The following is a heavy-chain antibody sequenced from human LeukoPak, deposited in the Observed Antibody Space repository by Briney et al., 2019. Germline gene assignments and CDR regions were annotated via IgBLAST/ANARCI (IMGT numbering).Heavy chain of an antibody. D-gene: IGHD6-13*01. Sequence: MSSETLSLTCAVYGGSFSGYYWSCIRQRPGKGLEWIGEINHSGSTNYNPSLKSRVTISVDTSKNQFSLKLSSVTAADTAVYYCARGPRQQLRNYYYYYYMDVWGKGTTVTVSS. CDR3: ARGPRQQLRNYYYYYYMDV. CDR2: INHSGST. J-gene: IGHJ6*03. CDR1: GGSFSGYY. V-gene: IGHV4-34*01.